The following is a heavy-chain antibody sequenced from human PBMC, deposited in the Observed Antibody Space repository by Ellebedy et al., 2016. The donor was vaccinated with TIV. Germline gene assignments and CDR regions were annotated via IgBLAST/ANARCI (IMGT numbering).Heavy chain of an antibody. V-gene: IGHV4-39*01. Sequence: PSETLSLTCTVSGGSISRSSYYWGWIRQPPGKGLEWIGNVYYSGNTDYHPSLKSRVTITVDTSKNQFSLKLKSVTAADTAVYYCARNPPTYNWVDSWGQGTLVTVSS. CDR2: VYYSGNT. CDR1: GGSISRSSYY. CDR3: ARNPPTYNWVDS. J-gene: IGHJ5*01.